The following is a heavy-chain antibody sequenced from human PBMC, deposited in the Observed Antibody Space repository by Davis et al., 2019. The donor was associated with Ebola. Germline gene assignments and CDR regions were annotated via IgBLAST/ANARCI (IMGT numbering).Heavy chain of an antibody. CDR1: GYTFTGYY. Sequence: SVKVSCKASGYTFTGYYMHWVRQAPGQGLEWMGGIIPIFETTNYAQKFQGRVTITADESTSTAYMELSSLRSEDTAVYYCARGLYYDSSGYLVLGAGMDVWGQGTTVTVSS. CDR2: IIPIFETT. V-gene: IGHV1-69*13. CDR3: ARGLYYDSSGYLVLGAGMDV. J-gene: IGHJ6*02. D-gene: IGHD3-22*01.